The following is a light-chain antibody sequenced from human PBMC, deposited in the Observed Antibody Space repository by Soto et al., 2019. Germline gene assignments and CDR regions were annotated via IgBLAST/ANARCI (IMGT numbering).Light chain of an antibody. J-gene: IGKJ4*01. Sequence: DIVRTQSPDSLAVSLGERATINCKSSQTILSSSNNENYLGWYQQKPGQAPKLLIYWASTRESGVPDRFSGSGSGTEFTLTISSLQAEDGAVYYCQQYYTTPLTFGGGTKVEI. CDR2: WAS. CDR3: QQYYTTPLT. V-gene: IGKV4-1*01. CDR1: QTILSSSNNENY.